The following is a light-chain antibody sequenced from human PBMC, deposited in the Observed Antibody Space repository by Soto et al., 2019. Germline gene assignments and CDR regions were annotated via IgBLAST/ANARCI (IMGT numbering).Light chain of an antibody. J-gene: IGLJ2*01. CDR3: CSFAGSGTLV. CDR1: NSDVGSYNL. CDR2: EGS. Sequence: QSALTQPASVSGSPGQSITISCTGTNSDVGSYNLVSWYQQHPGKAPKLMIYEGSKRPSGVSNRFSGSKSGNTASLTISGLQAEDEADYYCCSFAGSGTLVFDGGTKLT. V-gene: IGLV2-23*01.